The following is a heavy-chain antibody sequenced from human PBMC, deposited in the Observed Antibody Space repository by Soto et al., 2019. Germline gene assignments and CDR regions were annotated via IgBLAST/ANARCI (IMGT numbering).Heavy chain of an antibody. Sequence: QVQLVQSGAEVKKPGSSVKVSCKASGGTFSSYAISWVRQAPGQGLEWMGGIIPIFGTANYAQKFQGGVTITADESTSTAYMELSSLRSEDTAVYYCARGTFRPNYGGTNNYFDYWGQGTLVTVSS. V-gene: IGHV1-69*01. CDR3: ARGTFRPNYGGTNNYFDY. CDR1: GGTFSSYA. CDR2: IIPIFGTA. J-gene: IGHJ4*02. D-gene: IGHD4-17*01.